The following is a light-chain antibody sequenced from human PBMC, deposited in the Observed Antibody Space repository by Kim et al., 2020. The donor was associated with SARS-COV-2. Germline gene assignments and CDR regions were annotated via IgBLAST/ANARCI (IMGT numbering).Light chain of an antibody. CDR1: QSISSW. CDR2: DAS. J-gene: IGKJ1*01. CDR3: QQYNSYSWT. V-gene: IGKV1-5*01. Sequence: GDRVTITCRASQSISSWLAWYQQKPGKAPKLLIYDASSLESGVPSRFSGSGSGTEFTLTISSLQPDDFSTYYCQQYNSYSWTFGQGTKVDIK.